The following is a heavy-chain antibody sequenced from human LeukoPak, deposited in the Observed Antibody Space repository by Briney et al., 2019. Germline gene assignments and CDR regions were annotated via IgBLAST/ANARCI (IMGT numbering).Heavy chain of an antibody. CDR3: ARCSYGYLGAFDI. V-gene: IGHV3-66*01. CDR1: GYTVSSNY. D-gene: IGHD5-18*01. Sequence: GGSLRLSCAASGYTVSSNYMSWVRQAPGKGLEWVSVIYSGGDTFYANSVKGIFTISRDNSKNTLSLQMNRLRAEDTAVYYCARCSYGYLGAFDIWGQGTMVTVSS. CDR2: IYSGGDT. J-gene: IGHJ3*02.